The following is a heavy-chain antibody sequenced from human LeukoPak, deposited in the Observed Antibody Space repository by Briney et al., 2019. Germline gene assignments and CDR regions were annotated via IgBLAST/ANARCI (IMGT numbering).Heavy chain of an antibody. CDR1: GFTFTSST. V-gene: IGHV1-58*01. Sequence: SVKVSCKASGFTFTSSTVQWVRQARGQRLEWIGWIVVGSGNTKYAQKFQKRVTITRDMSTNTAYMELSSLRSEDTAVYYCAADLYGPVFDYWGQGTLVTVSS. J-gene: IGHJ4*02. CDR2: IVVGSGNT. D-gene: IGHD3-16*01. CDR3: AADLYGPVFDY.